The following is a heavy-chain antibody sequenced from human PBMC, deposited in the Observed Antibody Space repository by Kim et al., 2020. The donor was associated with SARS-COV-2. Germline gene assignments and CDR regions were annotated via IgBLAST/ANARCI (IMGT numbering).Heavy chain of an antibody. CDR2: INAGNGNT. J-gene: IGHJ5*02. V-gene: IGHV1-3*01. CDR1: GYTFTSYA. Sequence: ASVKVSCKASGYTFTSYAMHWVRQAPGQRLEWMGWINAGNGNTKYSQKFQGRVTITRDTSASTAYMELSSLRSEDTAVYYCARDPGSVGATSWFDPWGQGTLVTVSS. CDR3: ARDPGSVGATSWFDP. D-gene: IGHD1-26*01.